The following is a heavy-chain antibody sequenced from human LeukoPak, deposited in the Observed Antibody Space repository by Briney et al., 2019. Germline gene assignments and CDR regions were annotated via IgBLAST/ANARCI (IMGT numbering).Heavy chain of an antibody. D-gene: IGHD2-2*01. J-gene: IGHJ6*03. CDR2: IKQDGSEK. CDR3: ARVTSYDIVVVPAAIDYYYMDV. V-gene: IGHV3-7*01. CDR1: GFTFSSYW. Sequence: GGSLRLSCAASGFTFSSYWMSWVRQAPGKGLEWVANIKQDGSEKYYVDSVKGRFTISRDNAKNSLYLQMSSLRAEDTAVYYCARVTSYDIVVVPAAIDYYYMDVWGKGTTVTVSS.